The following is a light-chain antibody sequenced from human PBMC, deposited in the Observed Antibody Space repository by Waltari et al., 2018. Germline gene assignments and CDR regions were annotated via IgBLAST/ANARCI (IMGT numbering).Light chain of an antibody. J-gene: IGLJ2*01. CDR3: CSYAGRYTHVV. Sequence: QSALTQPRSVSGSPGQSVTISCTGTSSDVGAYDYVSWYQHHPGKAPKLMICDVTKRPSGVPDRISGSKSGSTASLTISGLQAEDEAYYYCCSYAGRYTHVVFGGGTKLTVL. CDR2: DVT. CDR1: SSDVGAYDY. V-gene: IGLV2-11*01.